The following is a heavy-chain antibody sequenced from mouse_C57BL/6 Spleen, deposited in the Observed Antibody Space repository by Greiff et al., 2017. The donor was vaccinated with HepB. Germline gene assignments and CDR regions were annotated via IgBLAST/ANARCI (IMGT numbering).Heavy chain of an antibody. Sequence: QVQLQQPGAELVMPGASVKLSCKASGYTFTSYWMHWVKQRPGQGLEWIGEIDPSDSYTNYNQKFKGKSTLTVDKSSSTAYMQLSSLTSEDSAVYYCARWGDYDGAYWGQGTTLTVSS. D-gene: IGHD2-4*01. CDR3: ARWGDYDGAY. J-gene: IGHJ2*01. CDR2: IDPSDSYT. V-gene: IGHV1-69*01. CDR1: GYTFTSYW.